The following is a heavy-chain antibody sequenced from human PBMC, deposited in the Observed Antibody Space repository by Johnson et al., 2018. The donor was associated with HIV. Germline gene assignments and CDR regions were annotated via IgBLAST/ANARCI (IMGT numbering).Heavy chain of an antibody. CDR2: ISYDGSDK. CDR3: ARGGAGIAAAEDAFDI. V-gene: IGHV3-30*03. D-gene: IGHD6-13*01. J-gene: IGHJ3*02. CDR1: GFTFSSYG. Sequence: QVQLVESGGGVVQPGRSLRLSCAASGFTFSSYGMHWVRQAPGKGLEWVAVISYDGSDKYYADSVKGRFTISRDNSKNTLYLQMNSLRAEHTAVYYCARGGAGIAAAEDAFDIGGQGTMVTVSS.